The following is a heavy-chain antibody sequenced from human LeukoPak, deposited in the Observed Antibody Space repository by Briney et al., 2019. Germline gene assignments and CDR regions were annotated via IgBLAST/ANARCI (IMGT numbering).Heavy chain of an antibody. Sequence: SETLSLTCTVSGGSISSGSYYWSWIRQPAGKGLEWIGRIYTSGSTNYNPSLKSRVTISVDASKNQFSLKLSSVTAADTAVYYCARDRLMVRGVTGFDPWGQGTLVTVSS. J-gene: IGHJ5*02. V-gene: IGHV4-61*02. CDR2: IYTSGST. D-gene: IGHD3-10*01. CDR1: GGSISSGSYY. CDR3: ARDRLMVRGVTGFDP.